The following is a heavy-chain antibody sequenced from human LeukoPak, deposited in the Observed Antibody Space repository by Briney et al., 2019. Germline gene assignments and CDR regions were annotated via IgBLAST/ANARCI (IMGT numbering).Heavy chain of an antibody. J-gene: IGHJ5*02. V-gene: IGHV4-59*01. CDR2: IYYSGST. D-gene: IGHD2-2*01. Sequence: SETLSLTCTVSGGSISSYYWSWIRQPPGKGLEWIGYIYYSGSTNYNPSLKSRVTISVDTSKNQFSLKLSSVTAADTAVYHCAREFSSTSGENWFDPWGQGTLVTVSS. CDR1: GGSISSYY. CDR3: AREFSSTSGENWFDP.